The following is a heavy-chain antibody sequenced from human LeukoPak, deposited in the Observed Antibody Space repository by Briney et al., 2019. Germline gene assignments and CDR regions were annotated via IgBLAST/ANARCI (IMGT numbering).Heavy chain of an antibody. J-gene: IGHJ4*02. D-gene: IGHD3-16*02. CDR1: GGSFSGYY. V-gene: IGHV4-34*01. CDR3: ARVTGYDYVWGSYRYPKEFDY. Sequence: SETLSLTCAVYGGSFSGYYWSWIRQPPGKGLEWIGEINHSGSTNYNPSPKSRVTIPVDTSKNQFSLKLSSVTAADTAVYYCARVTGYDYVWGSYRYPKEFDYWGQGTLVTVSS. CDR2: INHSGST.